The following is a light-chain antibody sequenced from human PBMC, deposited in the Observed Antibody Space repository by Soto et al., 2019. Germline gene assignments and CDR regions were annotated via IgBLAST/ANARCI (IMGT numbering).Light chain of an antibody. CDR3: QQYNNWPLT. V-gene: IGKV3-15*01. CDR2: GAS. J-gene: IGKJ4*01. Sequence: EIVMTQSPATLSVSPGERATLSCRASQSVSSNLAWYQQKPGQAPRLLIYGASTRATEVPASFSGSGSGTEFTLTFSSLQSEDFAVYFCQQYNNWPLTFGGGTKVEIK. CDR1: QSVSSN.